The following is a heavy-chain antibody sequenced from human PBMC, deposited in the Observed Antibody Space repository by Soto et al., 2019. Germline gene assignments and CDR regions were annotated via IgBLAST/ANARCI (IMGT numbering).Heavy chain of an antibody. D-gene: IGHD2-21*01. V-gene: IGHV1-18*01. CDR2: ISAYNGNT. J-gene: IGHJ4*02. Sequence: GAPVKVSCKASGYTFNSYGISWVQQAPGQGLEWMGWISAYNGNTNYAQKLQGRVTMTTDTSTSTAYMELRSLRSDDTAVYYCARDSVVVIAIHLDYWGQGTLVTVSS. CDR3: ARDSVVVIAIHLDY. CDR1: GYTFNSYG.